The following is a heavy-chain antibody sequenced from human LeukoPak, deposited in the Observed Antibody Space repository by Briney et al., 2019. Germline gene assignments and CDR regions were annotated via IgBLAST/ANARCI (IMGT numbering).Heavy chain of an antibody. CDR2: IYYSGST. V-gene: IGHV4-59*01. J-gene: IGHJ5*02. CDR1: GGSISSYY. CDR3: ARDVGYYGSGSYYSADH. D-gene: IGHD3-10*01. Sequence: SETLSLTCTVSGGSISSYYWSWIRQPPGRGLEWIGYIYYSGSTNYNPSLKSRVTISVDTSKNQFSLKLSSVTAADTAVYYCARDVGYYGSGSYYSADHWGQGTLVTVSS.